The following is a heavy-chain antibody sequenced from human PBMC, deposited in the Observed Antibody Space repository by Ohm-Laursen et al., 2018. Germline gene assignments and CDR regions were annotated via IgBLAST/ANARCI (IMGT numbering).Heavy chain of an antibody. CDR1: GFTFSSYA. D-gene: IGHD2/OR15-2a*01. J-gene: IGHJ4*02. Sequence: SLRLSCAASGFTFSSYAMSWVRQAPGKGLVWVSRINTDGRGTSYADSVKGRFTISRDNAKNTLYLQMNSLRAEDTAVYYCASAVSFYDPSDSWGQGTLVTVSS. CDR3: ASAVSFYDPSDS. V-gene: IGHV3-74*01. CDR2: INTDGRGT.